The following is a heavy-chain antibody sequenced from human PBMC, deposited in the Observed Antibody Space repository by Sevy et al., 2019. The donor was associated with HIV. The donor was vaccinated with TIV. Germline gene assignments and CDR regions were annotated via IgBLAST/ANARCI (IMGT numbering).Heavy chain of an antibody. CDR1: GGSITSLY. CDR2: IYYNGHI. Sequence: SETLSLTCTVSGGSITSLYWNWIRQPPGKGLEWIANIYYNGHINYNPSLKSRVTLSLDTSKNQLSLRLSSVTAADTAMYYCAGDSACGRGYYWGQGTLVTVSS. D-gene: IGHD4-4*01. V-gene: IGHV4-59*08. CDR3: AGDSACGRGYY. J-gene: IGHJ4*02.